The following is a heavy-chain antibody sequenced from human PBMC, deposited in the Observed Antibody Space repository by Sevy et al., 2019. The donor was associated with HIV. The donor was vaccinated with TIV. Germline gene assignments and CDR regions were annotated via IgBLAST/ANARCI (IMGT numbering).Heavy chain of an antibody. CDR2: INAASGVT. J-gene: IGHJ4*02. D-gene: IGHD5-12*01. Sequence: ASVKVSCKASGYTFSDYSIYWIRQAPAQGFEWMGWINAASGVTNFAQKFQGRVTMTRDTSINTAYMEVYRLTSDDTAVYYCARGGSDGNYWGQGTLVTVSS. CDR1: GYTFSDYS. V-gene: IGHV1-2*02. CDR3: ARGGSDGNY.